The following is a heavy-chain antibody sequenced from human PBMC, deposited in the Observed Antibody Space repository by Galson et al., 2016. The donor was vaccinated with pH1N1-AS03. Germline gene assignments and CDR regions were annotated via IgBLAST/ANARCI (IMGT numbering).Heavy chain of an antibody. D-gene: IGHD2-15*01. J-gene: IGHJ4*02. Sequence: SLRLSCAGSGFTFDAYAMHWVRHAPGKGLEWVSGIDWNSGTIGYTDSVKGRFTISRDNAKKSLYLQTNSLRGGDTALYYCAKSPGYCSAGSCPDQGYFDSGGQGTLVTVSS. CDR2: IDWNSGTI. CDR1: GFTFDAYA. CDR3: AKSPGYCSAGSCPDQGYFDS. V-gene: IGHV3-9*01.